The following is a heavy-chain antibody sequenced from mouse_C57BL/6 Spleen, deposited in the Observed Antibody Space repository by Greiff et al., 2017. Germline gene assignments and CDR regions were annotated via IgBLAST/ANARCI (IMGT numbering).Heavy chain of an antibody. J-gene: IGHJ3*01. CDR3: ARVDGNYFAY. Sequence: VQLQQSGPELVKPGASVKISCKASGYTFTDYYMNWVKQSHGKSLEWIGDINPNNGGTSYNQKFKGKATLTVDKSSSTAYMELRRLTSEDSAVYYCARVDGNYFAYWGQGTLVTVSA. CDR1: GYTFTDYY. D-gene: IGHD2-1*01. CDR2: INPNNGGT. V-gene: IGHV1-26*01.